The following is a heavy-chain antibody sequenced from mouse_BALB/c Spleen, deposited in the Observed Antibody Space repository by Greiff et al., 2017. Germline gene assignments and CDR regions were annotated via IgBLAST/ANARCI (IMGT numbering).Heavy chain of an antibody. V-gene: IGHV1-7*01. Sequence: QVQLQQSGAELAKPGASVKMSCKASGYTFTSYWMHWVKQRPGQGLEWIGYINPSTGYTEYNQKFKDKATLTADKSSSTAYMQLSSLTSEDSAVYYCARSVGRWFAYWGQGTLVTVSA. CDR2: INPSTGYT. D-gene: IGHD4-1*01. J-gene: IGHJ3*01. CDR3: ARSVGRWFAY. CDR1: GYTFTSYW.